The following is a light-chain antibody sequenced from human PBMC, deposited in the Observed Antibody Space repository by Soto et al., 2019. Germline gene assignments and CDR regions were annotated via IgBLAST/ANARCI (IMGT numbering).Light chain of an antibody. J-gene: IGLJ1*01. CDR2: EVT. CDR3: SSYTNINTRACV. CDR1: SGDIGSYNR. Sequence: QSALTQPASVSGSPGQSITISCTGTSGDIGSYNRVSWYQQHPGKAPKLLIYEVTDRPSGVSNRFSGSKSGNTASLTISGLQAEDEAEYYCSSYTNINTRACVFGTGTKLTFL. V-gene: IGLV2-14*01.